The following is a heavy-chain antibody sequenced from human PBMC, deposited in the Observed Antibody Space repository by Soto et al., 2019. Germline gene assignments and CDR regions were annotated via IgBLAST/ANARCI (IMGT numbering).Heavy chain of an antibody. CDR2: IYWDDDK. Sequence: QITLKESGPTLVKPTQTLTLTCTFSGFSLSTSVVGVGWIRQPPGKALEWLALIYWDDDKRYSPSLKSRLTITKDTSKNQVVLTMTNMDPVDTATYYCAHSFYYYDSSGSPLHWFDPWGQGTLVTVSS. CDR1: GFSLSTSVVG. D-gene: IGHD3-22*01. J-gene: IGHJ5*02. V-gene: IGHV2-5*02. CDR3: AHSFYYYDSSGSPLHWFDP.